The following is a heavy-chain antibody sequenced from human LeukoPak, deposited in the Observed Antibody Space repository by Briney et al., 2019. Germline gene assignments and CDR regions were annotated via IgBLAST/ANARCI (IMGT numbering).Heavy chain of an antibody. V-gene: IGHV3-48*03. CDR2: ISSSGSTI. CDR3: ARQDYDILTGYYRYLDY. CDR1: GFTFSSYE. J-gene: IGHJ4*02. Sequence: GGSLRLSCAASGFTFSSYEMNWVRQAPGKGLEWVSYISSSGSTIYYADSVKGRFTISRDNAKNSLYLQMNSLRAEDTAVYYCARQDYDILTGYYRYLDYWGQGTLVTVSS. D-gene: IGHD3-9*01.